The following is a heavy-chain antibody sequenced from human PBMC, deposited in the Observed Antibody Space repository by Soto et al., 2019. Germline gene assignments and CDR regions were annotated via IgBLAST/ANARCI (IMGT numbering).Heavy chain of an antibody. V-gene: IGHV3-30-3*01. Sequence: GGSLRLSCAASGFTFSSSAMHWVRQAPGKGLEWVAVISYDGSNKYYADSVKGRFTISRDNSKNTLYLQMNSLRAEDTAVYYCAAHATIDYWGQGTLVTVSS. CDR2: ISYDGSNK. CDR1: GFTFSSSA. D-gene: IGHD5-12*01. J-gene: IGHJ4*02. CDR3: AAHATIDY.